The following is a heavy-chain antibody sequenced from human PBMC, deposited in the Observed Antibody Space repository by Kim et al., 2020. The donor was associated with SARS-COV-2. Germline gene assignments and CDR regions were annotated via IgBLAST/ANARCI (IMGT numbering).Heavy chain of an antibody. CDR3: ARVRGHTYYYDSSGLYGMDV. V-gene: IGHV3-74*01. D-gene: IGHD3-22*01. Sequence: RFTISRDNAKNSLYLQMNSLRAENTAVYYCARVRGHTYYYDSSGLYGMDVWGQGTTVTVSS. J-gene: IGHJ6*02.